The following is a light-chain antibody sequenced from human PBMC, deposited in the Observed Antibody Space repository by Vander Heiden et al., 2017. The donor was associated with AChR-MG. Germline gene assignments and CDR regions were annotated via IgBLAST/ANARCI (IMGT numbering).Light chain of an antibody. CDR2: AAS. J-gene: IGKJ5*01. V-gene: IGKV3-15*01. Sequence: EIVMTQSPATLSVSPGERATLSCRASQSVSSNLAWYQQKPGQAPRLLIYAASTRAIGIPARFSGSGSGTEFTLTISSLQSEDFAVYYCQQYNNWPRDTFGQGTRLEIK. CDR1: QSVSSN. CDR3: QQYNNWPRDT.